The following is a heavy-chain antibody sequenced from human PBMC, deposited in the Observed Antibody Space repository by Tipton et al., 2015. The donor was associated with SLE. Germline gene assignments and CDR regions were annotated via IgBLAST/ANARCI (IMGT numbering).Heavy chain of an antibody. V-gene: IGHV4-39*07. D-gene: IGHD6-13*01. J-gene: IGHJ2*01. CDR2: INHSGST. CDR3: ATSSRHHYWYFDL. CDR1: GGSISSSSYY. Sequence: TLSLTCTVSGGSISSSSYYWGWIRQPPGKGLVWIGEINHSGSTNYNPSLKSRVTISVDTSKNQFSLKLSSVTAADTAVYYCATSSRHHYWYFDLWGRGTLVTVSS.